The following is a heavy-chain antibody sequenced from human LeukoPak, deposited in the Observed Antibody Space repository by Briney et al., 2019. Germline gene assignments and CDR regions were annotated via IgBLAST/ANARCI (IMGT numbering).Heavy chain of an antibody. D-gene: IGHD3-22*01. V-gene: IGHV4-4*02. CDR3: ARDVDDSSGYYYFQH. J-gene: IGHJ1*01. CDR2: IYHSGST. CDR1: GGSISSSNW. Sequence: PSGTLSLTCAVSGGSISSSNWWSWVRQPPGKGLEWIGEIYHSGSTNYNPSLKSRVTISVDKSKNQFSLKLSSVTAADTAVYYCARDVDDSSGYYYFQHWGQGTLVTVSS.